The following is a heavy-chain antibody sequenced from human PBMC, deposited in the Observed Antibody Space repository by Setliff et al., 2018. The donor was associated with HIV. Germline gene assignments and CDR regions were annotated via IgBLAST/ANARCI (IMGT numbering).Heavy chain of an antibody. CDR3: ARSRSTRDAFDL. CDR2: ISSSSSYI. D-gene: IGHD2-2*01. J-gene: IGHJ3*01. V-gene: IGHV3-21*01. CDR1: GFTFSDYA. Sequence: PGGSLRLSCAASGFTFSDYALNWVRQAPGKGREWVSSISSSSSYIYYADSMKGRFTISRDNARNSLYLEMNSLRAEDTAVYYCARSRSTRDAFDLWGQGTMVTVSS.